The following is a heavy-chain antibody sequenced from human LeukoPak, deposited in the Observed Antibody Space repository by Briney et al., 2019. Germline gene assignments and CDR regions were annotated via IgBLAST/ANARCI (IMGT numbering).Heavy chain of an antibody. Sequence: GGSLRLSCAASGFTFSSYAMSWVRQDPGKGLEWVSAISGSGGSTYYADSVKGRFTISRDNSKNTLYLQMNSLRAEDTAVYYCAKAYGSGSYYTTPDYWGQGTLVTVSS. CDR1: GFTFSSYA. CDR3: AKAYGSGSYYTTPDY. CDR2: ISGSGGST. D-gene: IGHD3-10*01. J-gene: IGHJ4*02. V-gene: IGHV3-23*01.